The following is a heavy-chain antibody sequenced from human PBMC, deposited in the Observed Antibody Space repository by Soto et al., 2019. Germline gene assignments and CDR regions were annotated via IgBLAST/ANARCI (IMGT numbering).Heavy chain of an antibody. CDR3: ASRPGYSYGENWFDP. D-gene: IGHD5-18*01. CDR2: INPNSGGT. Sequence: ASVKVSCKASGYTFTGYYMHWVRQAPGQGLEWMGWINPNSGGTNYAQKFQGRVTMTRDTSISTAYMELSRLRSDDTAVYYCASRPGYSYGENWFDPWGQGTLVTVS. CDR1: GYTFTGYY. V-gene: IGHV1-2*02. J-gene: IGHJ5*02.